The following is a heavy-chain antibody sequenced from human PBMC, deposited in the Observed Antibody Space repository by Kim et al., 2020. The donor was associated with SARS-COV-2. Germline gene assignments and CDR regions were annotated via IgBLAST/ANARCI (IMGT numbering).Heavy chain of an antibody. V-gene: IGHV4-34*01. CDR3: ARVGYSSSWERFRKFDY. Sequence: SETLSLTCAVYGGSFSGYYWSWIRQPPGKGLEWIGEINHSGSTNYNPSLKSRVTISVDTSKNQFSLKLSSVTAADTAVYYCARVGYSSSWERFRKFDYWGQGTLVTVSS. CDR1: GGSFSGYY. J-gene: IGHJ4*02. CDR2: INHSGST. D-gene: IGHD6-13*01.